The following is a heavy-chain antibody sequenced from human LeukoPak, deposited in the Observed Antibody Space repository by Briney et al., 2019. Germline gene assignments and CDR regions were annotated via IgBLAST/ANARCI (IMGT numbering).Heavy chain of an antibody. V-gene: IGHV4-34*01. Sequence: PSETLSLTCAVFGGSFSDYYWSWLRQPPGKGLEWIGEINHSGSTNYNPSLKSRVTISADTSKNQFSLKLSSVTAADTSVYYCASDTVAGTGWGQGTLVTVSS. J-gene: IGHJ4*02. CDR2: INHSGST. D-gene: IGHD6-19*01. CDR1: GGSFSDYY. CDR3: ASDTVAGTG.